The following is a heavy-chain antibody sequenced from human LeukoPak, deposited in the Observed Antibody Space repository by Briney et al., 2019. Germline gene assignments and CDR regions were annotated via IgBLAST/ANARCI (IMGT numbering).Heavy chain of an antibody. CDR2: INWNGGKT. CDR3: ARDGTGSSTSY. CDR1: GFTFDDYG. D-gene: IGHD6-6*01. J-gene: IGHJ4*02. Sequence: RPGGSLRLSCSASGFTFDDYGLSWVRQAPGKGLEWVSGINWNGGKTDYLDSAKGRFTISRDNAKNALYLQMNSLRVEDTAFYYCARDGTGSSTSYWGQGTLVTVSS. V-gene: IGHV3-20*04.